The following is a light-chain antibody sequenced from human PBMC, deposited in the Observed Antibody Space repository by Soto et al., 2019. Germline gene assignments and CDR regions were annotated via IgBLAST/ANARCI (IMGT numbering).Light chain of an antibody. J-gene: IGLJ7*01. CDR3: SSYTTSSTWV. CDR2: EVS. Sequence: QSALTQPASVSGSPGQSITISCTGTSSDVGAYNYVSWYQQHPGKVPRLMIYEVSNRPSGLSNRFSGSKSGNTASLTISGLPAGDEGDYYCSSYTTSSTWVFGGGTQLTVL. V-gene: IGLV2-14*01. CDR1: SSDVGAYNY.